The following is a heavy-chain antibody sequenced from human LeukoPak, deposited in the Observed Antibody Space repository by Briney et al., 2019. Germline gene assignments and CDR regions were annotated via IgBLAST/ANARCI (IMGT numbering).Heavy chain of an antibody. CDR2: ISYDGNIK. V-gene: IGHV3-30-3*01. Sequence: GGSLRLSCAASGFTFSAYAMHWVRQAPGKGLEWGAIISYDGNIKYQADSVKGRFTISRDDSKNTLYLQMNSLRAEDTAVYYCARDRSANSRVYYFDYWGQGTLVTVSS. J-gene: IGHJ4*02. D-gene: IGHD4/OR15-4a*01. CDR1: GFTFSAYA. CDR3: ARDRSANSRVYYFDY.